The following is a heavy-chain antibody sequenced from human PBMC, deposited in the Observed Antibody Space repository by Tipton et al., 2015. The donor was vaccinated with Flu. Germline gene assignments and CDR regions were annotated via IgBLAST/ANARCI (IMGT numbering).Heavy chain of an antibody. CDR1: GGSISSGSYY. D-gene: IGHD2/OR15-2a*01. Sequence: TLSLTCTVSGGSISSGSYYYTWIRQPPGKGLEWIGSIFYTGNTDYSPSLKSRVTISLDTSKNQFSLELTSMTAADTAVYYCARVNRSWLVPWGQGTLVTVSS. J-gene: IGHJ5*02. CDR3: ARVNRSWLVP. V-gene: IGHV4-61*01. CDR2: IFYTGNT.